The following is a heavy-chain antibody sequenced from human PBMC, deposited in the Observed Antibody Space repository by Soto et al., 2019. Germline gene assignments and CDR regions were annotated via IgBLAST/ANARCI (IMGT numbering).Heavy chain of an antibody. J-gene: IGHJ6*02. V-gene: IGHV4-30-2*01. CDR3: AGAHYGDYGYGMDV. D-gene: IGHD4-17*01. CDR1: GGSISSGGYS. Sequence: QLQLQESGSGLVKPSQTLSLTCAVSGGSISSGGYSWSWIRQPPGKGLEWIGYIYHGGYTYYNPSLKSRVTISVDRSKNQFSLKLSSVTAADTAVYYCAGAHYGDYGYGMDVWGQGTTVTVSS. CDR2: IYHGGYT.